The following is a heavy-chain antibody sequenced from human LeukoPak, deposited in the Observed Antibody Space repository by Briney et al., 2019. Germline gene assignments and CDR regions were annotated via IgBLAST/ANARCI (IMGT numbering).Heavy chain of an antibody. D-gene: IGHD6-13*01. J-gene: IGHJ5*02. CDR2: IYYSGST. CDR3: ASHSSSWYWFDP. Sequence: PSETLSLTCTVSGYSISSGYYWGWIRQPPGKGLEWIGSIYYSGSTYYNPSLKSRVTISVDTSKNQFSLKLSSVTAADTAVYYCASHSSSWYWFDPWGQGTLVTVSS. V-gene: IGHV4-38-2*02. CDR1: GYSISSGYY.